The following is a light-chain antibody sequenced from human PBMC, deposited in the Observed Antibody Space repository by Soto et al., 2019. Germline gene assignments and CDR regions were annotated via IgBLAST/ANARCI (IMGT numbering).Light chain of an antibody. Sequence: EIVMTQSPATLSVSPGERATLSCRASQSVSSNLAWYQQKPGQAPRLLIYGASTRATGIPARFSGSGSGTDIHLTISSLQSEDFAVYYCQQYNNWPYTFGKGTKLEIK. CDR3: QQYNNWPYT. CDR1: QSVSSN. J-gene: IGKJ2*01. CDR2: GAS. V-gene: IGKV3-15*01.